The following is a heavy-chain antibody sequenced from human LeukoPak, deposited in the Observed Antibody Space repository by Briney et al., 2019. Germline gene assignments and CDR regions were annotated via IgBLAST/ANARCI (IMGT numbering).Heavy chain of an antibody. D-gene: IGHD6-13*01. V-gene: IGHV3-69-1*01. Sequence: GGSLRLSCAASGFDVGRNYMTWVRQTPGKGLEWVSSISSSSYIYYADSVKGRFTISRDNAKNSLYLQMNSLRAEDTAVYYCARDGSSSWGQGTLVTVSS. J-gene: IGHJ4*02. CDR3: ARDGSSS. CDR2: ISSSSYI. CDR1: GFDVGRNY.